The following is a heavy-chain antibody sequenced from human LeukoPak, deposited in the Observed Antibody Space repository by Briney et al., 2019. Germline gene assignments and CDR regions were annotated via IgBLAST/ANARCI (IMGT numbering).Heavy chain of an antibody. J-gene: IGHJ6*02. CDR2: INHSGST. CDR1: GGSFSGYY. D-gene: IGHD5-18*01. Sequence: SETLSLTCAVYGGSFSGYYWSWIRQPPGKGLEWIGEINHSGSTNDNPSLKSRVTISVDTSKNQFSLKLSSVTAADTAVYYCARGNSSRGYSYGPSTYGMDVWGQGTTVTVSS. CDR3: ARGNSSRGYSYGPSTYGMDV. V-gene: IGHV4-34*01.